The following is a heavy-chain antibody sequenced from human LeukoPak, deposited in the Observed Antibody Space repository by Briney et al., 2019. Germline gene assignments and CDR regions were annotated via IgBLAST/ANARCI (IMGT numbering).Heavy chain of an antibody. V-gene: IGHV4-59*01. J-gene: IGHJ4*02. CDR2: IFYNGNT. Sequence: SETLSLTCTVSGDSMNNYYWSWIRQPPGKGLEWIGNIFYNGNTNYNPSLKSRVTISVDTSKNQFSLKLSSVTAADTAVYYCARQTGWVKSSYYFDSWGQGTLITVSS. CDR1: GDSMNNYY. CDR3: ARQTGWVKSSYYFDS. D-gene: IGHD5-24*01.